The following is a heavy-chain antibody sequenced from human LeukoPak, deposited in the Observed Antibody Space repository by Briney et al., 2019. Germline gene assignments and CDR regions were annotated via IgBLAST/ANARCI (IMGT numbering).Heavy chain of an antibody. V-gene: IGHV3-23*01. Sequence: GGSLRLSCAASGFSTYAMNWVRQAPGKGLEWVSAISGSGGNTYYADSVKGRFTISRDNSKNTLYLQMNSLRAEDTAVYYCAKDLRYGLRYYYYYGMDVWGQGTTVTVSS. J-gene: IGHJ6*02. CDR3: AKDLRYGLRYYYYYGMDV. CDR2: ISGSGGNT. D-gene: IGHD5-12*01. CDR1: GFSTYA.